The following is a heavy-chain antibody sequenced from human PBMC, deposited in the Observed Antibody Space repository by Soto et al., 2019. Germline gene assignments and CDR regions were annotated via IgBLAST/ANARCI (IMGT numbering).Heavy chain of an antibody. CDR1: GFTFSGYA. CDR3: AKDALRDYGDYLDY. Sequence: EMHLLESGGGLVQSGGSLRLSCVASGFTFSGYAMSWVRQAPGKGLEWVSAISGGGDNTYYTDSVQGRFTISRDNSKDTLYLQMNSLRVEDTAVYYCAKDALRDYGDYLDYWRQGNLVTVSS. J-gene: IGHJ4*02. V-gene: IGHV3-23*01. D-gene: IGHD4-17*01. CDR2: ISGGGDNT.